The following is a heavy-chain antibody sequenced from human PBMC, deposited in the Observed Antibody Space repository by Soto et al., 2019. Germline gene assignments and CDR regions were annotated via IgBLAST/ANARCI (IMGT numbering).Heavy chain of an antibody. D-gene: IGHD1-26*01. V-gene: IGHV3-23*01. CDR3: AQVRGIVGATGFFEH. CDR2: LSGNGGST. J-gene: IGHJ1*01. Sequence: PGGSLRLSCAASGFIFKNYAMAWVRQAPGKGLEWVSGLSGNGGSTYYSDSVRGRFTISRDNSGNTLYLQINDVGAEDTAVYYCAQVRGIVGATGFFEHWGQGTVVTVSS. CDR1: GFIFKNYA.